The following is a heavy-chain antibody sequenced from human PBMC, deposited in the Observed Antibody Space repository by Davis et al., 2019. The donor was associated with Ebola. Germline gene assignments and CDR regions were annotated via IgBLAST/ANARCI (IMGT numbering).Heavy chain of an antibody. CDR3: AKDTSNIWFDI. CDR1: GFIFRNYV. Sequence: GGSLRLSCAASGFIFRNYVMSWVRQAPGKGRESVSTFCTSGDTYYADSVKGRFTISRDNSKNTLYLQMNGLRVEDTAIYYCAKDTSNIWFDIWGQGTNVTVSS. D-gene: IGHD1-26*01. V-gene: IGHV3-23*01. CDR2: FCTSGDT. J-gene: IGHJ3*02.